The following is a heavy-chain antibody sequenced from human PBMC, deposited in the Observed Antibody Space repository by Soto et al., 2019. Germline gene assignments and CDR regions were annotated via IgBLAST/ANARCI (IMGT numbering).Heavy chain of an antibody. CDR2: ISAHNGKT. CDR3: ARGRYGDY. Sequence: QAHLVQSGPEVKKPGASVKVSCKGSGYIFTSYGIAWVRQAPGQGLEWMGWISAHNGKTEYAQKFQGRVTGTRDTSTSTAYLERRSLRSDDTALYYCARGRYGDYWGQGALVTVSS. D-gene: IGHD4-17*01. J-gene: IGHJ4*02. CDR1: GYIFTSYG. V-gene: IGHV1-18*01.